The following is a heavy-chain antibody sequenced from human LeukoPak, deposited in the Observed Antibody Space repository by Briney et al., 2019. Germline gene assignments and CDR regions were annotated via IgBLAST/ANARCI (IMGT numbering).Heavy chain of an antibody. Sequence: PSETLSLTCTVSAYSSSSGYHWGWIRQPPGKGLEWIGGIYHSGSTHYNPSLKSRVTISLDTSKNQFSLKLSSVTAADTAVYYCARGHRAAAGLLGDAFDIWGQGTMVTVSS. D-gene: IGHD6-13*01. CDR1: AYSSSSGYH. CDR3: ARGHRAAAGLLGDAFDI. V-gene: IGHV4-38-2*02. CDR2: IYHSGST. J-gene: IGHJ3*02.